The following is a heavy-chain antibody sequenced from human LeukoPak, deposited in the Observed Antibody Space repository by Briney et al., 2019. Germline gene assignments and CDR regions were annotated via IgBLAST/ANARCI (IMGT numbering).Heavy chain of an antibody. Sequence: ASVKVSCKASGYNFTSNYIHWVRQAPGQGLEWMGMIYPRDGSTSYAQRFQDRVTVTRDTSTSTVHMELSGLRSEDTAVYYCARDQEGFDYWGQGTLVTVSS. J-gene: IGHJ4*02. CDR3: ARDQEGFDY. CDR1: GYNFTSNY. CDR2: IYPRDGST. V-gene: IGHV1-46*01.